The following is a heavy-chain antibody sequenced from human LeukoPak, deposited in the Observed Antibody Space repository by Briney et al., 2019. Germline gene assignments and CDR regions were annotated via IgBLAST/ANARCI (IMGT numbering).Heavy chain of an antibody. CDR2: IYYSGST. CDR3: ARADYYGSGSYYNHDAFDI. Sequence: SETLSLTCIVSGGSISNYYWSWIRQPPGKGLEWIGYIYYSGSTNYNPSLKSRVTISVDTSKSQFSLKLSSVTAADTAVYYCARADYYGSGSYYNHDAFDIWGQGTMVTVSS. J-gene: IGHJ3*02. V-gene: IGHV4-59*01. CDR1: GGSISNYY. D-gene: IGHD3-10*01.